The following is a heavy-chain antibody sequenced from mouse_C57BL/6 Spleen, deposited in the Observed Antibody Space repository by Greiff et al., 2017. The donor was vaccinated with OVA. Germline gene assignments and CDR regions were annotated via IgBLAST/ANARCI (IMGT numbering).Heavy chain of an antibody. V-gene: IGHV1-18*01. D-gene: IGHD1-1*01. CDR3: ARYHGSSYYAMDY. Sequence: VQLKQSGPELVKPGASVKIPCKASGYTFTDYNMDWVKQSHGKSLEWIGDINPNNGGTIYNQKFKGKATLTVDKSSSTAYMELRSLTSEDTAVYYCARYHGSSYYAMDYWGQGTSVTVSS. CDR2: INPNNGGT. CDR1: GYTFTDYN. J-gene: IGHJ4*01.